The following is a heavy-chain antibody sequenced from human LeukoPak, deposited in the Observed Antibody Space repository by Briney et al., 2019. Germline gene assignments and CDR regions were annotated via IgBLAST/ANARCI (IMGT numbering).Heavy chain of an antibody. D-gene: IGHD2-15*01. Sequence: AAVKVSCEASGYTFTSYGISWVRQAPGQGREWMGYNSAYNGNTNYAQRLQGRVTMTPDTSTRTAYIELKSLRAAETAVYYCPREGFRGGYYYYYMDVGGKGTTVTVSS. V-gene: IGHV1-18*01. CDR2: NSAYNGNT. CDR1: GYTFTSYG. CDR3: PREGFRGGYYYYYMDV. J-gene: IGHJ6*03.